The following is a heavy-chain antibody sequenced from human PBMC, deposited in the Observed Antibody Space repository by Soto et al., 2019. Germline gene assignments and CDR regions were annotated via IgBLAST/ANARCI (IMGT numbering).Heavy chain of an antibody. CDR2: INAGNGNT. D-gene: IGHD2-2*01. CDR3: ARGGHLGYCSSTSCSPFYYYYMDV. Sequence: ASVKVSCKASGYTFTSYAMHWVRQAPGKRLEWMGWINAGNGNTKYSQKFQGRVTITRDTSASTAYMELSSLRSEDTAVYYCARGGHLGYCSSTSCSPFYYYYMDVWGKGTTVTVSS. V-gene: IGHV1-3*01. CDR1: GYTFTSYA. J-gene: IGHJ6*03.